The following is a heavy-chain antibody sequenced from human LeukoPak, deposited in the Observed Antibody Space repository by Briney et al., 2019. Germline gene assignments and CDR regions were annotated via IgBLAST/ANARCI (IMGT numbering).Heavy chain of an antibody. CDR1: GGSFSGYY. J-gene: IGHJ4*02. V-gene: IGHV4-34*01. D-gene: IGHD6-13*01. CDR2: INHSGST. CDR3: ARGRYMTTSGGAAAGFLDY. Sequence: SETLSLTCAVSGGSFSGYYWNWIRQSPGKGLEWIGEINHSGSTHYNPSLKSRVTISVDTSQKQFSLRLTSVTAADTAVYYCARGRYMTTSGGAAAGFLDYWGQGSLVTVST.